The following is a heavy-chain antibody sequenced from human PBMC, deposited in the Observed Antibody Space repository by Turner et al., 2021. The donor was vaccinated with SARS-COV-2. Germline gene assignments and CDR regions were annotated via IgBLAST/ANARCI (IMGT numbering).Heavy chain of an antibody. Sequence: EVQLLESGGGLVQPGGSLSLSCAASGFTFSSYDMSWVRQAPGKGLEWVSAISGSGGSKYYADSVKGRFTISRDNSKNTLYLQMNSMRAEDTAVYYCASQLWLRGGFDYWGQGTLVTVSS. J-gene: IGHJ4*02. CDR3: ASQLWLRGGFDY. V-gene: IGHV3-23*01. CDR2: ISGSGGSK. D-gene: IGHD5-18*01. CDR1: GFTFSSYD.